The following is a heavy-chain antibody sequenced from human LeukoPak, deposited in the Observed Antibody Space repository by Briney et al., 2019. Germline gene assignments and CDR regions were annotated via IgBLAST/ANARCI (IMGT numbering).Heavy chain of an antibody. D-gene: IGHD3-10*01. CDR2: ISAYNGNT. CDR3: ATGGGELLGYYCYGMDV. Sequence: ASVKVSCKASGYTFTSYGISWVRQAPGQGLEWMGWISAYNGNTNYAQKLQGRVTMTTDTSTSTAYMELRSLRSEDTAVYYCATGGGELLGYYCYGMDVWGQGTTVTASS. V-gene: IGHV1-18*01. CDR1: GYTFTSYG. J-gene: IGHJ6*02.